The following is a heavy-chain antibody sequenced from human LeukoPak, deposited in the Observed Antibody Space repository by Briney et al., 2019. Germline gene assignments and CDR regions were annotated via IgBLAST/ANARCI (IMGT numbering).Heavy chain of an antibody. V-gene: IGHV3-64D*09. D-gene: IGHD6-19*01. J-gene: IGHJ4*02. Sequence: GGSLRLSCSASGFTFSDFSMHWVRQPPGKGLEYVSAISSDGGSTYYAYSVNGRFTISRDNSKNTLYLQMSILRVDDTAMYYCVKDWTIAVFDSWGQGTLVTVSS. CDR2: ISSDGGST. CDR3: VKDWTIAVFDS. CDR1: GFTFSDFS.